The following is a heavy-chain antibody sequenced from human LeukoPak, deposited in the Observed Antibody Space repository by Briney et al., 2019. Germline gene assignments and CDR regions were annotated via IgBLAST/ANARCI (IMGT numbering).Heavy chain of an antibody. CDR1: GGSISSYY. CDR2: IYYSGST. Sequence: TSETLSLTCTVSGGSISSYYWSWIRQPPGKGLEWIGYIYYSGSTNYNPSLKSRVTISVDTSKNQFSLKLSSVTAADTAVYYCAREGTAMVKDYYYYMDVWGKGTTVTVSS. V-gene: IGHV4-59*01. CDR3: AREGTAMVKDYYYYMDV. D-gene: IGHD5-18*01. J-gene: IGHJ6*03.